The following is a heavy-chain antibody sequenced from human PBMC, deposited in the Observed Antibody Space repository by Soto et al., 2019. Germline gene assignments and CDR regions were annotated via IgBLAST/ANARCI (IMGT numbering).Heavy chain of an antibody. CDR3: GKGGGIDMGATAY. CDR2: INHSGST. J-gene: IGHJ4*02. D-gene: IGHD5-12*01. CDR1: GGSFSGYY. Sequence: SETLSLTCAVYGGSFSGYYWSWIRQPPGKGLEWIGEINHSGSTNYNPSLKSRVTISVDTSKNQFSLKLSSVTAADTAVYYCGKGGGIDMGATAYWGQGTLVPVPS. V-gene: IGHV4-34*01.